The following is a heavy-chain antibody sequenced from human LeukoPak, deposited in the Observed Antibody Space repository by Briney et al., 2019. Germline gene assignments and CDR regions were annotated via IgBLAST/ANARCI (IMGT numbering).Heavy chain of an antibody. CDR2: ISYDGSNK. Sequence: GSLRLSCAASGFTFSSYAMHWVRQAPGKGLEWVAVISYDGSNKYYADSVKGRFTISRDNSKNTLYLQMNSLRAEDTAVYYCAREHRASNRSLDYWGQGTLVTVSS. CDR1: GFTFSSYA. CDR3: AREHRASNRSLDY. D-gene: IGHD1-14*01. J-gene: IGHJ4*02. V-gene: IGHV3-30-3*01.